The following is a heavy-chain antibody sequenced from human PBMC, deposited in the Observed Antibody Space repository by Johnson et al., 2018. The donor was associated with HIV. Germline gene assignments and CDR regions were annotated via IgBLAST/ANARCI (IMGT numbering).Heavy chain of an antibody. CDR2: IYSGGST. CDR1: GFSFSNYA. J-gene: IGHJ3*02. V-gene: IGHV3-NL1*01. CDR3: ARENRVDAFDI. Sequence: QVQLVESGGGVVQPGRSLRLSCAASGFSFSNYAMHWVRQAPGKGLEWVSVIYSGGSTYYADSVKGRFTISRDNSKNTLYLQMNSLRAEDTAVYYCARENRVDAFDIWGQGTVVSVSS. D-gene: IGHD2/OR15-2a*01.